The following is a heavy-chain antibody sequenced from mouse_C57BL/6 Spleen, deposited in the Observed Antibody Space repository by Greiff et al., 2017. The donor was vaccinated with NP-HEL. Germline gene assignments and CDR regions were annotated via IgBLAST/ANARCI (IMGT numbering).Heavy chain of an antibody. CDR2: IDPSDSYT. CDR1: GYTFTSYW. V-gene: IGHV1-69*01. CDR3: ARSGGSYAMDY. J-gene: IGHJ4*01. D-gene: IGHD3-1*01. Sequence: VQLQQSGAELVMPGASVKLSCKASGYTFTSYWMHWVKQRPGQGLEWIGEIDPSDSYTNYNQKFKGKSTLTVDKSSSTAYMQLRSLTSEDSAVYYCARSGGSYAMDYWGQGTSVTVSS.